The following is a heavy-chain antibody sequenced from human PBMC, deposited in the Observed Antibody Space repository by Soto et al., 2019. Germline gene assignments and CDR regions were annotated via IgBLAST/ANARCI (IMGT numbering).Heavy chain of an antibody. J-gene: IGHJ4*02. CDR3: ARHFEYYDFWSGYYPFDY. V-gene: IGHV4-39*01. CDR2: IYYSGST. D-gene: IGHD3-3*01. Sequence: QLQLQESGPGLVKPSETLSLTCTVSGGSISSSSYYWGWIRQPPGKGLEWIGSIYYSGSTYYNPSLKSRVNISVETSKNQFSLKLSSVTAADTAVYYCARHFEYYDFWSGYYPFDYWGQGTLVTVSS. CDR1: GGSISSSSYY.